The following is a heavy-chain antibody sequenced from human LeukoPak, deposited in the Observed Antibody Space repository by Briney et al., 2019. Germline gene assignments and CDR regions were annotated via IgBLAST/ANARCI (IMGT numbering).Heavy chain of an antibody. V-gene: IGHV3-23*01. CDR3: AKNVWGSYRSNYYFDY. CDR1: GFTFDDYG. D-gene: IGHD3-16*02. J-gene: IGHJ4*02. Sequence: GGSLRLSCAASGFTFDDYGMSWVRQAPGKGLEWVSGINWNGGSTYYADSVKGRFTISRDNSKNTLYLQMNSLRAEDTAVYYCAKNVWGSYRSNYYFDYWGQGTLVTVSS. CDR2: INWNGGST.